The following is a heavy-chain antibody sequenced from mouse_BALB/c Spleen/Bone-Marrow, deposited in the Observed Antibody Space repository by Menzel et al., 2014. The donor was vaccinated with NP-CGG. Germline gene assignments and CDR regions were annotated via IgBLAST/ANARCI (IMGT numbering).Heavy chain of an antibody. J-gene: IGHJ4*01. CDR1: GFNIKDTY. CDR2: IDPANGNT. CDR3: ARGEYYAMDY. Sequence: VRVKQSGAELVKPGASVKLSCTASGFNIKDTYMHWVKQRPEQGLEWIGRIDPANGNTKYDPKFQGKATITADTSSNTAYRQLSSRTSEDTAGYYCARGEYYAMDYWGQGTSVTVSS. V-gene: IGHV14-3*02.